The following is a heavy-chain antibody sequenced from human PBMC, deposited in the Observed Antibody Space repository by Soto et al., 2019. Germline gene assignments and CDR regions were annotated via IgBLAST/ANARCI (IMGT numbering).Heavy chain of an antibody. V-gene: IGHV3-48*04. J-gene: IGHJ4*02. Sequence: GGSLRLSCVASGFTFSSYSMVWVRQAPGKGLEWVSYIFASSTTIYYADSVKGRFTVSRDNAQNSLFLLMNSLRAEDTAVYYCARDRDWAFDDWGRGTLVTVSS. CDR1: GFTFSSYS. CDR3: ARDRDWAFDD. D-gene: IGHD3-9*01. CDR2: IFASSTTI.